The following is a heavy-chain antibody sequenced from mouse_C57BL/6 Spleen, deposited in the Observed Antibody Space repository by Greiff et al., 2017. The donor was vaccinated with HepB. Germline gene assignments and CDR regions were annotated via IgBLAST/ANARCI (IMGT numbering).Heavy chain of an antibody. CDR1: GFTFSSYA. V-gene: IGHV5-9-1*02. Sequence: EVMLVESGEGLVKPGGSLKLSCAASGFTFSSYAMSWVRQTPEKRLEWVAYISSGGDYIYYADTVKGRFTISRDNARNTLYLQMSSLKSEDTAMYYCTRDWSNYRYFDDWGRGTTVTVSS. CDR3: TRDWSNYRYFDD. J-gene: IGHJ1*03. D-gene: IGHD2-5*01. CDR2: ISSGGDYI.